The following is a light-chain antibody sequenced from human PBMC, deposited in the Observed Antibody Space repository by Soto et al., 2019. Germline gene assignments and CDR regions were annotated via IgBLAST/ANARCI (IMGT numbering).Light chain of an antibody. Sequence: DIQMTQSPSSLSASVGDRVTMAFRSSQSISSYLNWYQQKPGKAPKLLVYAASSLQSGVPSRFSGSGSGTDFTLTISSLQPEDFATYYCQQSYSTPPITFGQGTRLEIK. CDR1: QSISSY. V-gene: IGKV1-39*01. CDR2: AAS. CDR3: QQSYSTPPIT. J-gene: IGKJ5*01.